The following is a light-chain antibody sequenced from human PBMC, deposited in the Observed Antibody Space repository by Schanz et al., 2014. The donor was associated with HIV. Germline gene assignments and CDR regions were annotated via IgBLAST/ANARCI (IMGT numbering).Light chain of an antibody. J-gene: IGKJ2*01. CDR3: LHYNDLTST. Sequence: DIQMPQSPSRLSASVGGSVTITCRAREGIGTWLAWYQQKPGKAPELLIYGASTLESGVPSRFSGTGSGTEFTLTISSLHPDDCATDCCLHYNDLTSTFGQGTKLEIK. CDR1: EGIGTW. V-gene: IGKV1-5*03. CDR2: GAS.